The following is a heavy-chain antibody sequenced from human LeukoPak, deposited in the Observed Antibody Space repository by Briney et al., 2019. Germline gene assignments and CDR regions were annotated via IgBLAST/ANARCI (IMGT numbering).Heavy chain of an antibody. Sequence: GSLRLSCAASGFTFSSYAMTWVRQVPGKGLEWVSVIYSGGSTYYADSVKGRFTISRDNSKNTLYLQMNSLRAEDTAVYYCARDNYGDRQALDYWGQGTLVTVSS. V-gene: IGHV3-53*01. CDR2: IYSGGST. D-gene: IGHD4-17*01. J-gene: IGHJ4*02. CDR3: ARDNYGDRQALDY. CDR1: GFTFSSYA.